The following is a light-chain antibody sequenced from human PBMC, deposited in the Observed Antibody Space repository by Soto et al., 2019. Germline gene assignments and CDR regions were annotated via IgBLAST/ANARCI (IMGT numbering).Light chain of an antibody. CDR2: IAS. CDR1: QGISSF. V-gene: IGKV1-9*01. Sequence: IQLTQSPSSLSASIGDRVTITCRASQGISSFLAWYQQKPGKAPRLLISIASTLQSGVPSRFSGRGSGTDFTLTISSLQPEDFATYFCQQLNAYPLTFGGGTKVEIK. CDR3: QQLNAYPLT. J-gene: IGKJ4*01.